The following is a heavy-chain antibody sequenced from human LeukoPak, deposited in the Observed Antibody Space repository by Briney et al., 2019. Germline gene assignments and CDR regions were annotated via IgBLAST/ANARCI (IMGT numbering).Heavy chain of an antibody. CDR1: GFTFSGSA. CDR3: TGNYYGSGSYADFDY. CDR2: IRSTANGYAT. V-gene: IGHV3-73*01. Sequence: PGGSLRLSCAASGFTFSGSALHWVRQASGKGLEWVGRIRSTANGYATAYAASVKGRFTISRDDSKNTAYLQMDSLKTEDTAVYYRTGNYYGSGSYADFDYWGQGTLVTVSS. J-gene: IGHJ4*02. D-gene: IGHD3-10*01.